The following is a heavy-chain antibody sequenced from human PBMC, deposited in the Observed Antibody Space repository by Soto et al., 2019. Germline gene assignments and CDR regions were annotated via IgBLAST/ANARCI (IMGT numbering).Heavy chain of an antibody. CDR1: GGSISSGDYY. D-gene: IGHD3-10*01. V-gene: IGHV4-30-4*01. J-gene: IGHJ4*02. CDR2: IYYSGST. CDR3: ASRKSSPYFDY. Sequence: TCTVSGGSISSGDYYWSWIRQPPGKGLECIGYIYYSGSTYYNPFLKSRVTISVDTSKNQFSLKLSSVTAADTAVYYCASRKSSPYFDYWGQGTQVTVSS.